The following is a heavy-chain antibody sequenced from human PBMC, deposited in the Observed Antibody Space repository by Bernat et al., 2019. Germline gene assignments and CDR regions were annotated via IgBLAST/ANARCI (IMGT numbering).Heavy chain of an antibody. CDR1: GGSISISTYY. Sequence: QMQLEESGPGLEKPSETLSLNCSVSGGSISISTYYWGWIRQPPGEGLEWIGTIYYSGSTYYNPSLKSRVTISVDTSKNQFSLKLSSVTAADTAVYYGARRGGVTKDYYYMDVWGKGTTVTVSS. CDR2: IYYSGST. D-gene: IGHD4-17*01. V-gene: IGHV4-39*01. J-gene: IGHJ6*03. CDR3: ARRGGVTKDYYYMDV.